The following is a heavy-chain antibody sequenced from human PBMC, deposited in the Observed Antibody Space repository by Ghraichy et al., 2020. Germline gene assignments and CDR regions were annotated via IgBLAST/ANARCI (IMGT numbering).Heavy chain of an antibody. V-gene: IGHV4-4*02. D-gene: IGHD2-15*01. Sequence: SETLSLTCAVSGGSISGSNWWSWVRRPPGKGLEWTGEIYHSGSTNYNPSLKSRVTISVDKSKNQFSLMLSSVTAADTALYYCARGPHGGYFDYWGQGTLVTVAS. CDR1: GGSISGSNW. J-gene: IGHJ4*02. CDR2: IYHSGST. CDR3: ARGPHGGYFDY.